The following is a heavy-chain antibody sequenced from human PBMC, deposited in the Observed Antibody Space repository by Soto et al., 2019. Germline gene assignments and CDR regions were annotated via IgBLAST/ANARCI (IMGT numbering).Heavy chain of an antibody. CDR2: IYYSGST. J-gene: IGHJ4*02. CDR3: ARLPPGYSSSWYRDY. Sequence: SETLSLTCTVSGGSISSSSYYWGWIRQPPGKGLEWIGSIYYSGSTYYNPSLKSRVTISVDTSKNQFSLKLSSVTAADTAVYYRARLPPGYSSSWYRDYWGQGTLVTVSS. D-gene: IGHD6-13*01. CDR1: GGSISSSSYY. V-gene: IGHV4-39*01.